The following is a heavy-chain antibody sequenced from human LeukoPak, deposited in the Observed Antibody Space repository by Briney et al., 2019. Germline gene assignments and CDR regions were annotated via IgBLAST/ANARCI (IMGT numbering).Heavy chain of an antibody. CDR3: ATETNGRHYDY. CDR1: GLTFSTSG. Sequence: GGSLRLSCTASGLTFSTSGFNWVRQAPGKGLEWVASIGPTGSDRYHADSIKGRFTISRDNANNFPYLQMNSLRAEDTAVYYCATETNGRHYDYWGQGTLLTVSS. D-gene: IGHD1-14*01. V-gene: IGHV3-21*06. CDR2: IGPTGSDR. J-gene: IGHJ4*02.